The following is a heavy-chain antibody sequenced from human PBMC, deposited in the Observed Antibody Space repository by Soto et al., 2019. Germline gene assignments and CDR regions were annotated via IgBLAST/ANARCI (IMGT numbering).Heavy chain of an antibody. D-gene: IGHD5-12*01. J-gene: IGHJ5*02. V-gene: IGHV1-18*01. CDR2: ISTYSGDT. Sequence: QVHLVQSGVEVKTPGASVKVSCQASGYTFFTYDISWVRQAPGQGFEWMGWISTYSGDTKYAQKFQGRVTMTTDTSTTTPYLELRSLRSDDTAVYYCSRHHGPTTSENWFDPWGQGTLVTVSS. CDR1: GYTFFTYD. CDR3: SRHHGPTTSENWFDP.